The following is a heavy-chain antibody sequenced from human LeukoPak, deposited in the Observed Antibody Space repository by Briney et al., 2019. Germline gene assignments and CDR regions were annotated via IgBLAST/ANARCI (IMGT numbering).Heavy chain of an antibody. CDR3: ARDRRSQWELPGGVDY. J-gene: IGHJ4*02. V-gene: IGHV3-7*01. CDR1: GFTFSSYW. D-gene: IGHD1-26*01. CDR2: IKQDGSEK. Sequence: GGSLRLSCAASGFTFSSYWMSWVRQAPGKGLEWVANIKQDGSEKYYVDSVKGRFTISRDNAKNSLYLQMNSLKAEDTAVYYCARDRRSQWELPGGVDYWGQGTLVTVSS.